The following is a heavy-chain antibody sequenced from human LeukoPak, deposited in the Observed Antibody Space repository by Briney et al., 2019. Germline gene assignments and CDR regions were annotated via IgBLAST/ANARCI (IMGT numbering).Heavy chain of an antibody. CDR1: GGSISNDGYY. V-gene: IGHV4-31*03. CDR3: ARDLTGDQFFDP. J-gene: IGHJ5*02. Sequence: SQTLSLTCNVSGGSISNDGYYWSWIRQHPGKGLEWLGYIYYSGSTYYNPSLKSRVTLSVDTSKSQFSLRLSSVTAADTAVYYCARDLTGDQFFDPWGQGTLVTVSS. CDR2: IYYSGST. D-gene: IGHD7-27*01.